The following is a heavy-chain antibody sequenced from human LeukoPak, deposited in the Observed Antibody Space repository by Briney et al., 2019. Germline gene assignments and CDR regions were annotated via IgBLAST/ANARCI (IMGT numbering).Heavy chain of an antibody. CDR3: ARDRGSGSTGAFDI. J-gene: IGHJ3*02. Sequence: GGSLRLSCAASGFTFNTCAMTWVRQAPGKGLEWVSTIDGSSRSTYYADSVKGRFTISRDNAKNSLHLQMNSLRAEDTAVYYCARDRGSGSTGAFDIWGQGTMVTVSS. CDR1: GFTFNTCA. D-gene: IGHD1-26*01. V-gene: IGHV3-21*01. CDR2: IDGSSRST.